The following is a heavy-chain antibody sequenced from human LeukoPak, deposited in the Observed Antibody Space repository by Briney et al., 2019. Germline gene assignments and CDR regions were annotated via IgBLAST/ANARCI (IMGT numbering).Heavy chain of an antibody. V-gene: IGHV4-61*02. D-gene: IGHD6-13*01. Sequence: PSETLSLTCTVSGGSISSGSYYWSWIRQPAGKGLEWIGRIYTSGSTNYNPSLKSRVTISVDTSKNQFSLKLSSVTAADTAVYYCARGPPDSSSWYGFDPWGQGTLVTVSS. CDR3: ARGPPDSSSWYGFDP. CDR1: GGSISSGSYY. CDR2: IYTSGST. J-gene: IGHJ5*02.